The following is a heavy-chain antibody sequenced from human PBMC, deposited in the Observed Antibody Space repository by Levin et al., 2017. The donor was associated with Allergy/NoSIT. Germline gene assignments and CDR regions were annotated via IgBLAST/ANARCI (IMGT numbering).Heavy chain of an antibody. J-gene: IGHJ6*02. CDR3: ARTCGSGSCYPYYYYYGMDV. D-gene: IGHD2-15*01. V-gene: IGHV3-30*04. CDR1: GFTFSSYA. Sequence: GGSLRLSCAASGFTFSSYAMHWVRQAPGKGLEWVAVISYDGSNKYYADSVKGRFTISRDNSKNTLYLQMNSLRAEDTAVYYCARTCGSGSCYPYYYYYGMDVWGQGTTVTVSS. CDR2: ISYDGSNK.